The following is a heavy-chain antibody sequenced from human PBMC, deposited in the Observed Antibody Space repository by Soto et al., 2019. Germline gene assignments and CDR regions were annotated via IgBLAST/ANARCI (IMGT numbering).Heavy chain of an antibody. D-gene: IGHD2-15*01. V-gene: IGHV1-18*01. Sequence: QVQLVQSGAEVKKPGASVKVSCKASGYPFTSYGISWVRQAPGQGLEWMGWISAYNGNTNYAQKLQGRVTMTTDTSTRTAYMELRSLRSDDTDVYYCARGDLGYCSGGSCPNDYWGQGTLVTVSS. CDR1: GYPFTSYG. J-gene: IGHJ4*02. CDR3: ARGDLGYCSGGSCPNDY. CDR2: ISAYNGNT.